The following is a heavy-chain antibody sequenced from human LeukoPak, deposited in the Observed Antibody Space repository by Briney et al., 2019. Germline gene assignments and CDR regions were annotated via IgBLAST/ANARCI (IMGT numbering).Heavy chain of an antibody. CDR1: GFTFSSYS. J-gene: IGHJ6*03. CDR3: AREIRANPGIAVAGTEYYYYYMDV. V-gene: IGHV3-21*01. CDR2: ISSSSSYI. Sequence: GGSLRLSCAASGFTFSSYSMNWVRQAPGKGLEWVSSISSSSSYIYYADSVKGRFTISRDNAKNSLYLQMNSLRAEDTAVYYCAREIRANPGIAVAGTEYYYYYMDVWGKGTTVTVSS. D-gene: IGHD6-19*01.